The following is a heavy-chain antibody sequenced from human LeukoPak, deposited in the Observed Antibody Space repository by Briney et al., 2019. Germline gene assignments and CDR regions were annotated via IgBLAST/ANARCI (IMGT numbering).Heavy chain of an antibody. CDR1: GFTFSSYS. J-gene: IGHJ5*02. D-gene: IGHD6-13*01. Sequence: GGSLRLSCAASGFTFSSYSMNWVRQAPGKGLEWVSSISSSSSYIYYADSVKGRFTISRDNAKNSLYLQMNSLRAEDTAVYYCAKDPLLTSSSWNNWFDPWGQGTLVTVSS. CDR3: AKDPLLTSSSWNNWFDP. CDR2: ISSSSSYI. V-gene: IGHV3-21*04.